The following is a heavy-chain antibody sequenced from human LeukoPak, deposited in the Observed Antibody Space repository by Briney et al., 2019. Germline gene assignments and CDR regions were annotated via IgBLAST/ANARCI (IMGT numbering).Heavy chain of an antibody. CDR3: AKDHWPPAVAGLFVY. CDR1: GFTFSSYA. Sequence: GGSLRLSCAASGFTFSSYAMSWVRQAPGKGLEWVSAISGSGGSTYYADSVKGRFTISRDNSKNTLYLQTNSLRAEDTAVYYCAKDHWPPAVAGLFVYWGQGTLVTVSS. D-gene: IGHD6-19*01. CDR2: ISGSGGST. J-gene: IGHJ4*02. V-gene: IGHV3-23*01.